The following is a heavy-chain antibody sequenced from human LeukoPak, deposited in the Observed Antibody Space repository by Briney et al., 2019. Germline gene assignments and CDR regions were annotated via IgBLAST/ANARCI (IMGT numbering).Heavy chain of an antibody. Sequence: GGSLRLSCAASGFTFSRYSINWVRQAPGRGLEWVSSITSSSSYIYYADSVKGRFTIFRDNAKNSLYLQMNSLRAEDTAVYYCARTFVVVTAEDAFDIWGQGTMVTVSS. D-gene: IGHD2-21*02. CDR2: ITSSSSYI. V-gene: IGHV3-21*01. J-gene: IGHJ3*02. CDR1: GFTFSRYS. CDR3: ARTFVVVTAEDAFDI.